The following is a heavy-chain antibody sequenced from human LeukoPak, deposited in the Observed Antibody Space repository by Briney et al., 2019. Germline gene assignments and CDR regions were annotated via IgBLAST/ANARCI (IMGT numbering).Heavy chain of an antibody. J-gene: IGHJ6*02. Sequence: GGSLRLSCAASGFTFSSYSMNWVRQAPGKGLEWVSSISSSSSYIYYADSVKGRFTISRDNAKNSLYLQMDSLRAEDTAVYYCARFRSSLPGGMDVWGQGTTVTVSS. CDR3: ARFRSSLPGGMDV. CDR2: ISSSSSYI. D-gene: IGHD6-13*01. V-gene: IGHV3-21*01. CDR1: GFTFSSYS.